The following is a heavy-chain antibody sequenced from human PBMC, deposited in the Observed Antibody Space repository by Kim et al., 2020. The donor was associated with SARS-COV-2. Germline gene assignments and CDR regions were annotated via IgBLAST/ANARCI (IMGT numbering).Heavy chain of an antibody. J-gene: IGHJ4*02. CDR1: GFTFSNHG. CDR2: INSDGAKT. CDR3: ARRQSRSGNYSFDY. Sequence: GGSLRLSCAASGFTFSNHGMHWVRQAPGKGLEWVSRINSDGAKTIYADSVKGRFTISRDKTKNTLYLQMNSLRAEDTAVYYCARRQSRSGNYSFDYWGQGTLVTVSS. V-gene: IGHV3-74*01. D-gene: IGHD3-22*01.